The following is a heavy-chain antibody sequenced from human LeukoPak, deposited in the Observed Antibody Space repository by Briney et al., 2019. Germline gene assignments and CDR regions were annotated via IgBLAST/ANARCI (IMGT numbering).Heavy chain of an antibody. D-gene: IGHD3-3*01. V-gene: IGHV4-4*07. Sequence: PSETLSLTCTVSGGPISSYYWSWIRQPAGKGLEWIGRIYTSGSTNYNPSLKSRVTMSVDTSKNQFSLKLSSVTAADTAVYYCARVGYDFWSGYYTGPYYYYYMDVWGKGTTVTVSS. CDR3: ARVGYDFWSGYYTGPYYYYYMDV. J-gene: IGHJ6*03. CDR1: GGPISSYY. CDR2: IYTSGST.